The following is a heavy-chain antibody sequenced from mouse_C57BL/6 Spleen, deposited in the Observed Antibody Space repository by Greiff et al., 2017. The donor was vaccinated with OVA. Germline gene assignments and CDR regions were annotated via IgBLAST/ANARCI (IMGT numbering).Heavy chain of an antibody. CDR3: ARAGYYGSRYFDV. Sequence: DVMLVESGGGLVKPGGSLKLSCAASGFTFSDYGMHWVRQAPEKGLEWVAYISSGSSTIYYADTVKGRFTISRDNAKNTLFLQMTSLRSEDTAMYYCARAGYYGSRYFDVWGTGTTVTVSS. J-gene: IGHJ1*03. CDR1: GFTFSDYG. D-gene: IGHD1-1*01. V-gene: IGHV5-17*01. CDR2: ISSGSSTI.